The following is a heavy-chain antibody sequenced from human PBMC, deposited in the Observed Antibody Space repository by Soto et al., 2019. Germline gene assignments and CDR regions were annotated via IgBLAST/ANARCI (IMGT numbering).Heavy chain of an antibody. J-gene: IGHJ4*02. D-gene: IGHD6-19*01. CDR2: MTSDMRTI. CDR3: ARSVEGHFDY. Sequence: EVPLVESGGGLVQPGGSLRLSCAASGFTFSVYSMNWIRQAPGKGLHWISYMTSDMRTIRYADSVKGRFTISRDNAKNLVYLQMTSLRDEDTAVYYCARSVEGHFDYWGQGALVTVSS. V-gene: IGHV3-48*02. CDR1: GFTFSVYS.